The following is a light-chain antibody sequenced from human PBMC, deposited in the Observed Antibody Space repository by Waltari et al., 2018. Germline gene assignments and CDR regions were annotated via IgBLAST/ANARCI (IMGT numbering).Light chain of an antibody. CDR3: QQYYSTPQS. V-gene: IGKV4-1*01. CDR2: WAS. J-gene: IGKJ2*03. CDR1: QSVVYSSNNKHY. Sequence: DIVMTQSPDSLAVPLGERATINCKSSQSVVYSSNNKHYLAWYQQKPGQPPKLLIYWASTRESGVPDRFSGSGSGTDFTLTISSLQAEDVAVYYCQQYYSTPQSFGQGTKLEIK.